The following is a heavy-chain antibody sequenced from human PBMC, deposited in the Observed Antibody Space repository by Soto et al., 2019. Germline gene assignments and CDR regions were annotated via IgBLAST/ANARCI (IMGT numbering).Heavy chain of an antibody. CDR1: GYTFINYG. J-gene: IGHJ4*02. CDR3: ARDYIGRGYFDH. V-gene: IGHV1-18*04. Sequence: ASVKVSCKASGYTFINYGISWVRQAPGQGLEWLGWINTYSDRTNYAQEFQGRVSMTTEKSTSTVYMELRSLRSGDTALYYCARDYIGRGYFDHWGQGSLVTVSS. CDR2: INTYSDRT.